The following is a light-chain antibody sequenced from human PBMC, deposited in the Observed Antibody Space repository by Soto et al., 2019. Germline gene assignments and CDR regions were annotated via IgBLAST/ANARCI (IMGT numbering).Light chain of an antibody. CDR2: GAS. V-gene: IGKV3-15*01. CDR1: QSVSGH. Sequence: IAMTQSPGTLSLSPGERATLSCRASQSVSGHLAWYQQKAGQAPMLIISGASTRATGTPDRFSGSGSGTEFTLTISSLQSEDFAVYYCHQYYSYLITVGQGTRLEIK. CDR3: HQYYSYLIT. J-gene: IGKJ5*01.